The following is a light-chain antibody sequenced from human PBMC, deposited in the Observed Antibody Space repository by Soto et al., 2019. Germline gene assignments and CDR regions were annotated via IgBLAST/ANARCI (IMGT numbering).Light chain of an antibody. Sequence: DIQMTQSPSTLSASVGDRVTVTCRASQTIGSWLAWYQQKPGRAPKLLIFDASSLESGVPSRFSGNGSGTEFTLTISSLQTDDFSTYYCQQYHTFSIAFGQGTRLEIK. CDR3: QQYHTFSIA. CDR2: DAS. J-gene: IGKJ5*01. V-gene: IGKV1-5*01. CDR1: QTIGSW.